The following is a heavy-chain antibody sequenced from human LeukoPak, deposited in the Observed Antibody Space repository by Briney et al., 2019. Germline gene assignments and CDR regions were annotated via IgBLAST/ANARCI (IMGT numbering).Heavy chain of an antibody. V-gene: IGHV3-48*03. D-gene: IGHD6-19*01. CDR3: ARGRSSGWWRGAFDI. Sequence: GGSLRLSCAVSGFIFSSYEMNWVRQAPGKGLEWVSYISSSGITIYYADSVKGRFSISRDNAKYSLFLQLNSLRAEDTAVYYCARGRSSGWWRGAFDIWGQGTMVTVSS. CDR2: ISSSGITI. CDR1: GFIFSSYE. J-gene: IGHJ3*02.